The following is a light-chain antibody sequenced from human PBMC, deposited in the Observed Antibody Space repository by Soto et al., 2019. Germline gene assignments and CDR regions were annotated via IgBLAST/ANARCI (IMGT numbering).Light chain of an antibody. CDR3: QQCDCSVT. V-gene: IGKV3-20*01. Sequence: EIVLTQSPGSLSLSPGERATLSCRASQSVSSTFFAWYQQRPGQAPRLLMYGASSRATGIPERFSGSGSGTDFTLTISRLEPEDFAVYYCQQCDCSVTFGQGTKVEIK. CDR2: GAS. CDR1: QSVSSTF. J-gene: IGKJ1*01.